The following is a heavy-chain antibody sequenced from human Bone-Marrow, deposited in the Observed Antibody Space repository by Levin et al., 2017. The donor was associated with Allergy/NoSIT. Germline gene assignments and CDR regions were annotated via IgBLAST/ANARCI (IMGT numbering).Heavy chain of an antibody. CDR3: ARDKIVPTGDDNYYYFYGMDV. CDR1: GFTFSDYA. V-gene: IGHV3-30*04. J-gene: IGHJ6*02. Sequence: GGSLRLSCAASGFTFSDYAMHWVRQAPGQGLEWVSVISYNGREKFYADSVTGRFTFSRDNSKNTLYLQMNSLRVEDTAVYYCARDKIVPTGDDNYYYFYGMDVWGQGTTVTVSS. CDR2: ISYNGREK. D-gene: IGHD5-12*01.